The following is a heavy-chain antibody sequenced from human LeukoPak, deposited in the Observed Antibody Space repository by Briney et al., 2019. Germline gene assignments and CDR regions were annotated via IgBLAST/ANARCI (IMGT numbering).Heavy chain of an antibody. Sequence: SETLSLTCTVSGGSISSYYWSWIRQPPGKGLGWIGYIYYSGSTNYNPSLKSRVTISVDTSKNQFSLKLSSVTAADTAVYYCAREPGYYFDYWGQGTLVTVSS. CDR3: AREPGYYFDY. V-gene: IGHV4-59*01. CDR1: GGSISSYY. J-gene: IGHJ4*02. CDR2: IYYSGST.